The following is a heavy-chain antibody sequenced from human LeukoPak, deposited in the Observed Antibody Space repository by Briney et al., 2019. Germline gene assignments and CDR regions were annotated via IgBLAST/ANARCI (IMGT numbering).Heavy chain of an antibody. CDR2: ISYDGSNK. Sequence: PGRSLRLSCAASGFTFTSYAMHWVRQAPGKGLEGVAVISYDGSNKYYADSVKGRFTISRHNSKSTLYLQTNSLRAEDTAVYYCASGSSGSNWFDPWGQGTLVTVSS. D-gene: IGHD6-19*01. V-gene: IGHV3-30-3*01. CDR1: GFTFTSYA. J-gene: IGHJ5*02. CDR3: ASGSSGSNWFDP.